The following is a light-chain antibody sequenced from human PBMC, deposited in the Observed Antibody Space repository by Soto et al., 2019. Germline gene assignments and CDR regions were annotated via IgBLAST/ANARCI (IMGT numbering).Light chain of an antibody. CDR1: QSVSSY. CDR3: QQYTNSPYT. Sequence: EIVMTQSPATLSVSPGERATLSCRASQSVSSYLAWYQQTAGQAPRLLIYDASTRATGIPARFSGSGSGTDIILIISSLQSEDVAVYCYQQYTNSPYTFGQGTKLEIK. CDR2: DAS. V-gene: IGKV3-15*01. J-gene: IGKJ2*01.